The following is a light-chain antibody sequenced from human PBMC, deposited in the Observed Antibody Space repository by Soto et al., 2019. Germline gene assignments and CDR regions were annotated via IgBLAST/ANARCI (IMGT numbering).Light chain of an antibody. Sequence: EIVSTQSPATLSLSPGRTATLHCRASQSVSSYLAWYQQKPGQAPRLLIYDASNRATGIPARFSGSGSGTDFTLTISSLQPDEFATYYCQHYNSYSEAVGQGTKVDIK. V-gene: IGKV3-11*01. J-gene: IGKJ1*01. CDR1: QSVSSY. CDR3: QHYNSYSEA. CDR2: DAS.